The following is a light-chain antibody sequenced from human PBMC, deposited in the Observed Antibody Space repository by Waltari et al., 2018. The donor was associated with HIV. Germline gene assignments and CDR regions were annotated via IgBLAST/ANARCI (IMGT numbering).Light chain of an antibody. V-gene: IGLV3-21*04. CDR1: EIGGKR. CDR3: QVWDSETDHWV. J-gene: IGLJ3*02. Sequence: YVLTQPPSVSEAPGKTARITCGGNEIGGKRVHWYQQKPGQAPVQVIYYDNDRPSGIPERFSGSNSGNTATLTISRVEAGDEADYFCQVWDSETDHWVFGGGTKLTVL. CDR2: YDN.